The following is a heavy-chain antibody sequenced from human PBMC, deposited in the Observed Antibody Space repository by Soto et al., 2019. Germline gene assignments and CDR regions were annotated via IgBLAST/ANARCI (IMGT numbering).Heavy chain of an antibody. V-gene: IGHV3-23*01. CDR1: GFTFTSYA. Sequence: EVQLLESGGGLVPPGGSLRLSCAASGFTFTSYAMSWVRQAPGKGLEWVSLISGSGGSTYYADSVKGRFTISGDDSKNAVYLQMDSLRAEDTAVYYCAKQRGYSSGWYGAFDIWGQGTMVTVSS. J-gene: IGHJ3*02. CDR3: AKQRGYSSGWYGAFDI. CDR2: ISGSGGST. D-gene: IGHD6-19*01.